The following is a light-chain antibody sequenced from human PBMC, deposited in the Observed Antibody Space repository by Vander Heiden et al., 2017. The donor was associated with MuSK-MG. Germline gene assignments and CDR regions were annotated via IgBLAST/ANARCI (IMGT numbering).Light chain of an antibody. CDR1: SSDVGTHNY. V-gene: IGLV2-14*01. Sequence: QSALTQPASVSGSPGQSITISCTGTSSDVGTHNYVSWYQQHPGKAPKLMIYEVSKRPSGVSNRFSGSKSGNTASLTISGLQAEDEADYYCSSYTRSSTYVFGTGTKVTVL. J-gene: IGLJ1*01. CDR2: EVS. CDR3: SSYTRSSTYV.